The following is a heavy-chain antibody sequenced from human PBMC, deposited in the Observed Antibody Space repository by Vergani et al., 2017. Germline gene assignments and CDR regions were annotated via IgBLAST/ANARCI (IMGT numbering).Heavy chain of an antibody. CDR1: GYTFTGYY. Sequence: QVQLVQSGAEVKKPGASVKVSCKASGYTFTGYYMHWVRQAPGQGLEWMGWINPNSGGTNYAQKFQGRVTMTRDTSISTAYMELSRLRSDDTAVYYCARAIVVVVAATTEEDYWGQGTLVTVSS. J-gene: IGHJ4*02. D-gene: IGHD2-15*01. CDR2: INPNSGGT. CDR3: ARAIVVVVAATTEEDY. V-gene: IGHV1-2*02.